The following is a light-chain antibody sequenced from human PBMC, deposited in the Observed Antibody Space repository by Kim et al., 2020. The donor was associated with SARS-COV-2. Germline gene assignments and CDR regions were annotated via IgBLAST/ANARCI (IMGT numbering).Light chain of an antibody. V-gene: IGKV1-5*03. CDR3: QQYDVHPET. CDR1: QNIHIW. Sequence: AAVGDRVTISCRASQNIHIWLAWFQQKPGKAPRVLMYKASTLESGVPSRFSGSGSGTEFTLTINSLQPDDSATYYCQQYDVHPETFGQWTKVDIK. CDR2: KAS. J-gene: IGKJ1*01.